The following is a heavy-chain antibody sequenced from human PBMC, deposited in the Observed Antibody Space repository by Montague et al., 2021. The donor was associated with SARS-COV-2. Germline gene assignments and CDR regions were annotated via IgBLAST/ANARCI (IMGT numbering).Heavy chain of an antibody. CDR3: AKGLSSGSYYSSYFDY. CDR2: ISGSVGST. J-gene: IGHJ4*02. Sequence: SLRLSCAVSGFIFSSYAMSWVRQAPGKGLEWVSVISGSVGSTYYADSVKGRFTISRDNSKNTLYLQMNSLRAEDTAVYYCAKGLSSGSYYSSYFDYWGQGTLVTVSS. V-gene: IGHV3-23*01. CDR1: GFIFSSYA. D-gene: IGHD3-10*01.